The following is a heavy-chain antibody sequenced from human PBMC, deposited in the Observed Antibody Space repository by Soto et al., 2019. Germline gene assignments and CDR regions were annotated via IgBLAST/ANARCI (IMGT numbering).Heavy chain of an antibody. CDR2: IYYSGST. CDR3: ARISRDSSSWGQFDY. Sequence: QLQLQESGPGLVKPSETLSLTCTVSGGSISSSSYYWGWIRQPPGKGLEWIGSIYYSGSTYYNPSLKSRVTISVDTSKNQFSLKLSSVTAADTAVYYCARISRDSSSWGQFDYWGQGTLVTVSS. D-gene: IGHD6-13*01. V-gene: IGHV4-39*01. J-gene: IGHJ4*02. CDR1: GGSISSSSYY.